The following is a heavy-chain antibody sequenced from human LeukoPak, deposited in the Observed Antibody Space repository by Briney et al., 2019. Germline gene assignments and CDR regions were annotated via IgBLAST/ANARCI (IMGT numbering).Heavy chain of an antibody. Sequence: PGTSLRLSCAASRFTFSSFGMHWVRQAPGKGLEWVAVISYDGSNKFYVDSVKGRFTISRDNSKNTLYLQMNRLRAEDTAVYYCAKVRWEILRYFDYWGQGTLVTVSS. D-gene: IGHD1-26*01. CDR2: ISYDGSNK. V-gene: IGHV3-30*18. J-gene: IGHJ4*02. CDR1: RFTFSSFG. CDR3: AKVRWEILRYFDY.